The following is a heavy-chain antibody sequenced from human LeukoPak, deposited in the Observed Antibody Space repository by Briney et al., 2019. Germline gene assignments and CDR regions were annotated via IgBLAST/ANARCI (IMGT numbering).Heavy chain of an antibody. D-gene: IGHD5-12*01. CDR2: ISWNSGSI. J-gene: IGHJ4*02. CDR1: GFTFSSYA. CDR3: AKDGAVEITQWHED. Sequence: PGRSLRLSCAASGFTFSSYAMHWVRQAPGKGLEWVSGISWNSGSIGYADSVKGRFTISRDNAKNSLYLQMNSLRAEDTALYYCAKDGAVEITQWHEDWGQGTLVTVSS. V-gene: IGHV3-9*01.